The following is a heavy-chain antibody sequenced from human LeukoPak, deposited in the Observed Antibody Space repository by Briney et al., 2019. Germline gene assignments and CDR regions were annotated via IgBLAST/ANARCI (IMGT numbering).Heavy chain of an antibody. Sequence: GESLKISCNGSGYSFTSNWIAWVRPVPGQGLEWRGIIYPDDSDTRYSPSFLGQVTISADKSISTAYLQWSSLKASDTAMYYCARPVEMATSPFDYWGQGTLVTVSS. V-gene: IGHV5-51*01. CDR1: GYSFTSNW. CDR2: IYPDDSDT. CDR3: ARPVEMATSPFDY. D-gene: IGHD5-24*01. J-gene: IGHJ4*02.